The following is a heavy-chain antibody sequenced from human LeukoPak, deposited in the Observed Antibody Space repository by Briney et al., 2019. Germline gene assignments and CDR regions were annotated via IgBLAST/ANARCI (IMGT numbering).Heavy chain of an antibody. D-gene: IGHD3-22*01. CDR1: GFTFDDYA. V-gene: IGHV3-9*01. CDR2: ISWNSGSI. CDR3: AKDRTVYDSSGLGY. Sequence: PGGSLRLSCTASGFTFDDYAIHWVRQAPGKGLEWVSGISWNSGSIGYADSVKGRFTISRDNAKNSLYLQMNSLIAEDTALYYCAKDRTVYDSSGLGYWGQGTLVTVSS. J-gene: IGHJ4*02.